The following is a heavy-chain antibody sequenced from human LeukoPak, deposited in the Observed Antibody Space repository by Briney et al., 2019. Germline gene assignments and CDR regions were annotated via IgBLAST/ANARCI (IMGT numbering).Heavy chain of an antibody. CDR3: AKVVYEYSSSWPPYFDY. CDR2: TSGSGGST. D-gene: IGHD6-13*01. Sequence: PGGSLRLSCAASGFTFSSYAMSWVRQAPGKGLEWVSATSGSGGSTYYADSVKGRFTISRDNSKNTLYLQMNSLRAEDTAVYYCAKVVYEYSSSWPPYFDYWGQGTLVTVSS. V-gene: IGHV3-23*01. J-gene: IGHJ4*02. CDR1: GFTFSSYA.